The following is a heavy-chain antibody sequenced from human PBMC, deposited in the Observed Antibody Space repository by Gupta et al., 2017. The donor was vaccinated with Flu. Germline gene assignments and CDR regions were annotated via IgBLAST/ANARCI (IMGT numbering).Heavy chain of an antibody. CDR3: TRHTGRDYDSSGYYDY. J-gene: IGHJ4*02. V-gene: IGHV3-73*02. CDR2: IRSKANSYAT. Sequence: EVQLVESGGGLVQPGGCLQLSCAASGFTFSGSARHWVRPASGKRLEWVGRIRSKANSYATAYAASVKGRFTISRDDSKNTAYLQMNSLKTEDTGVYYCTRHTGRDYDSSGYYDYWGQGTLVTVSS. CDR1: GFTFSGSA. D-gene: IGHD3-22*01.